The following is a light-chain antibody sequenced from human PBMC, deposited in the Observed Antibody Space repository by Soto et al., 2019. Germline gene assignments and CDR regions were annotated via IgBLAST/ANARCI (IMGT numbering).Light chain of an antibody. Sequence: EIVLTQSPGTLSLSPGEIATLSCRASQSVSSSYLAWYQQKPGQAPRLLIYGASSRATGIPDRFSGSGSGTDFTLTISSLEPEDFAVYYCQQYGSSPFTFGPGTKVDIK. CDR2: GAS. CDR3: QQYGSSPFT. V-gene: IGKV3-20*01. CDR1: QSVSSSY. J-gene: IGKJ3*01.